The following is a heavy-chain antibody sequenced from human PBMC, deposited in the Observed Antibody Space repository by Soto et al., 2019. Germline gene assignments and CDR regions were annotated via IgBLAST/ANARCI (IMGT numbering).Heavy chain of an antibody. J-gene: IGHJ4*02. CDR3: AKDRIAVAGTLLDY. V-gene: IGHV3-30*18. Sequence: GWSLRLSCAASVFTFISYGMHWVRQAPGKGLEWVAVISYDGSNKYYADSVKGRFTISRDNSKNTLYLQMNSLRAEDTAVYYCAKDRIAVAGTLLDYWGQGTLVTVSS. CDR1: VFTFISYG. CDR2: ISYDGSNK. D-gene: IGHD6-19*01.